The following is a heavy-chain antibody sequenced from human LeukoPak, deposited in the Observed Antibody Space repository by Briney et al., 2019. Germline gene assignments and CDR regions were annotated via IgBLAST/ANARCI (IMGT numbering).Heavy chain of an antibody. V-gene: IGHV5-51*01. J-gene: IGHJ6*02. CDR1: GYSFTSYW. CDR2: IYPGDSDT. CDR3: ARRFGSGWSGYYYGMDV. D-gene: IGHD6-19*01. Sequence: GESLKISCMGSGYSFTSYWIGWVRQMPGKGLEWMGIIYPGDSDTRYSPSFQGQVTISADKSISTAYLQWSSLKASDTAMYYCARRFGSGWSGYYYGMDVWGQGTTVTVSS.